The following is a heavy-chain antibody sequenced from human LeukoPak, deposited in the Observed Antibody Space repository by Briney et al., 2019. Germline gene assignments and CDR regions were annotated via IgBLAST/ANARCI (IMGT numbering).Heavy chain of an antibody. CDR3: AKDLTSGYSYGVDY. D-gene: IGHD5-18*01. CDR1: GFTFSSYG. Sequence: GGSLRLSCAASGFTFSSYGMHWVRQAPGKGLEWVAVIWYDGSNKYYADSVKGRFTISRDNSKNTLYLQMNSLRAEDTAVYYCAKDLTSGYSYGVDYWGQGTLVTVSS. CDR2: IWYDGSNK. J-gene: IGHJ4*02. V-gene: IGHV3-33*06.